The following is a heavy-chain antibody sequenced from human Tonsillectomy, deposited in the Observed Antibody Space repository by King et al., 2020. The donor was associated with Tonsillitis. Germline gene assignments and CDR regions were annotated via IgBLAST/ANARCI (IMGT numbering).Heavy chain of an antibody. J-gene: IGHJ3*02. D-gene: IGHD3-22*01. CDR1: GFTFSNAW. Sequence: VQLVESGGGLVKPGGSLRLSCAASGFTFSNAWMSWVRQAPGKGLEWVGRIKSKTDGGTTDYAAPVKGRFTISRDDSKNTLYLQMNSLKTEETAVYYCTTTLADYDSSGYFASGAFDIWGQGTMVTVSS. V-gene: IGHV3-15*01. CDR2: IKSKTDGGTT. CDR3: TTTLADYDSSGYFASGAFDI.